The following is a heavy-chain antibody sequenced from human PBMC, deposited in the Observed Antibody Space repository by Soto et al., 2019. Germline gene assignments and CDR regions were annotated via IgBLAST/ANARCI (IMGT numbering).Heavy chain of an antibody. CDR3: TRLISAAHDY. D-gene: IGHD3-10*01. J-gene: IGHJ4*02. Sequence: GGSLRLSCAASGFVFKDSSIHWVRQASGKGLEWVGRIRDRAYSYATAYAESVKGRFTISRDDSNNTAYLQMSGLKTEDTAIYYCTRLISAAHDYWGQGTRVTVSS. CDR1: GFVFKDSS. CDR2: IRDRAYSYAT. V-gene: IGHV3-73*01.